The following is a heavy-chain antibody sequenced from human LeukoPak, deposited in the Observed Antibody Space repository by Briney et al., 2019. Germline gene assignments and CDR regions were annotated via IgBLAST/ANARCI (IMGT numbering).Heavy chain of an antibody. Sequence: PGGSLRLSCAASGFTFSSYWMHWVRQAPGKGLVWVSRINSDGSSTSYADSVKGRFTISRDNAKNTLYLQMNSLRVEDTAVYYCARDLWYCSGGSCYSRSFDYWGQGTLVTVSS. CDR2: INSDGSST. D-gene: IGHD2-15*01. V-gene: IGHV3-74*01. J-gene: IGHJ4*02. CDR3: ARDLWYCSGGSCYSRSFDY. CDR1: GFTFSSYW.